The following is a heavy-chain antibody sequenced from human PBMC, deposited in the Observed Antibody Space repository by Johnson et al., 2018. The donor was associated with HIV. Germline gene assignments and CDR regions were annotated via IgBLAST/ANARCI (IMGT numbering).Heavy chain of an antibody. CDR1: GFSFSSYA. CDR2: ISYDGSNK. CDR3: ARGEEMATILI. Sequence: VQLVESGGGVVQPGRSLRLSCAASGFSFSSYAMHWVRQAPGKGLEWVALISYDGSNKYYADSVKGRFTISRDNSKNTLYLQMNSLRAEDTAVYYCARGEEMATILIWGQGTMVTVSS. V-gene: IGHV3-30*04. J-gene: IGHJ3*02. D-gene: IGHD5-24*01.